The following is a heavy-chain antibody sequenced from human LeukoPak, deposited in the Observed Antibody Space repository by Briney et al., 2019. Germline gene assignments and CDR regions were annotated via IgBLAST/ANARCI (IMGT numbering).Heavy chain of an antibody. CDR2: INHSGST. D-gene: IGHD2-2*01. CDR1: GGSFSGYY. CDR3: ARGVSRFVVVVPAARSRHFDY. Sequence: SETLSLTCAVYGGSFSGYYWSWICQPPGKGLEWIGEINHSGSTNYNPSLKSRVTISVDTSKNQFSLKLSSVTAADTAVYYCARGVSRFVVVVPAARSRHFDYWGQGTLVTVSS. J-gene: IGHJ4*02. V-gene: IGHV4-34*01.